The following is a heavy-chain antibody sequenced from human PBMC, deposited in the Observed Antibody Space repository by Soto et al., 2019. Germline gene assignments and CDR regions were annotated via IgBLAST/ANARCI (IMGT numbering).Heavy chain of an antibody. D-gene: IGHD3-10*01. V-gene: IGHV1-3*01. J-gene: IGHJ4*02. CDR2: INAGNGNT. CDR1: GNTFTSYA. Sequence: ASVKVSCKASGNTFTSYAMHWVRQAPGQRLEWMGWINAGNGNTKYSQKFRGRVTITRDTSASTAYMELNSLRSEDTAVYYCSRVDPGETSPFDHWGQGTLVTVSS. CDR3: SRVDPGETSPFDH.